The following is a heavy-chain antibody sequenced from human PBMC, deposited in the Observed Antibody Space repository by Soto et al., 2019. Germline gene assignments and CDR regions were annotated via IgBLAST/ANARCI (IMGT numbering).Heavy chain of an antibody. Sequence: QVQLVQSGAEVKKPGASVKVSCKASGYTFTSYGISWVRQAPGQGLEWMGWISAYNGNTNYAQKLQGRVTMTTDTSTSTAYMELRSLRSDDTAMYYCARSGYSYGYLGSYYYYGMDVWGQGTTVTVSS. CDR3: ARSGYSYGYLGSYYYYGMDV. CDR1: GYTFTSYG. D-gene: IGHD5-18*01. V-gene: IGHV1-18*01. CDR2: ISAYNGNT. J-gene: IGHJ6*02.